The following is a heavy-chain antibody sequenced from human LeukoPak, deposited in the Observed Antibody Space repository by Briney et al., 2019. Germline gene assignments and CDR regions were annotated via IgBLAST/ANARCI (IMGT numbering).Heavy chain of an antibody. Sequence: KPSETLSLTCTVSGGSISSSSYYWGWIRQPPGKGLEWIGSIYYSGSTYYNPSLKSRVTISVDTSKNQFSLKLSSVTAADTAVYYCARSSLEAIVVVPAAIVGMDVWGQGTTVTVSS. CDR3: ARSSLEAIVVVPAAIVGMDV. V-gene: IGHV4-39*01. CDR1: GGSISSSSYY. CDR2: IYYSGST. J-gene: IGHJ6*02. D-gene: IGHD2-2*01.